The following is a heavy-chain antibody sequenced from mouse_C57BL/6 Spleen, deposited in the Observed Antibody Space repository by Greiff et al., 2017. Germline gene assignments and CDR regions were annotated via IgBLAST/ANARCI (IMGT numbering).Heavy chain of an antibody. J-gene: IGHJ4*01. CDR3: ARGAGTNYAMDY. CDR1: GFTFSDYG. V-gene: IGHV5-17*01. Sequence: EVKLMESGGGLVKPGGSLKLSCAASGFTFSDYGMHWVRQAPEKGLEWVAYISSGSSTIYYADTVKGRFTISRDNAKNTLFLQMTSLRSEDTAMXYCARGAGTNYAMDYWGQGTSVTVSS. D-gene: IGHD4-1*01. CDR2: ISSGSSTI.